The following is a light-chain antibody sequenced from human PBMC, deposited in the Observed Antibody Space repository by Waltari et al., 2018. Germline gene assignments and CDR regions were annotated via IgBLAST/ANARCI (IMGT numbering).Light chain of an antibody. Sequence: QLVLTQSPSASASLGASFKLTCTLSSDPSSFAIAWPQQQPEKGPRFLMKLNSDGSHNKGDGIPDRFSGSSSGAERYLTISSLQSEDEADYYCQTWGTGLRVFGGGTKLTVL. CDR2: LNSDGSH. CDR1: SDPSSFA. CDR3: QTWGTGLRV. J-gene: IGLJ3*02. V-gene: IGLV4-69*01.